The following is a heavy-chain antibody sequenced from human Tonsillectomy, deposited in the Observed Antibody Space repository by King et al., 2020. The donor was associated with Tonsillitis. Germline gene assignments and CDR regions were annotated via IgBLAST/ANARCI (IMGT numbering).Heavy chain of an antibody. CDR2: IKQDGSGK. V-gene: IGHV3-7*03. J-gene: IGHJ2*01. CDR1: GFTFSSYW. D-gene: IGHD6-19*01. Sequence: VQLVESGGGLVQPGGSLRLSCAASGFTFSSYWMSWVRQAPGKGLEWVANIKQDGSGKYYVDSVKGRFTISRDNAKNSLYLQMNSLRAEDTAVYYCAREACIAVAGTFYWYFDLWGRGTLVTVSS. CDR3: AREACIAVAGTFYWYFDL.